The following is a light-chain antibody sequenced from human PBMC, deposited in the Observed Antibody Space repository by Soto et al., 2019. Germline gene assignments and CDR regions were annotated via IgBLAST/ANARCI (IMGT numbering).Light chain of an antibody. CDR3: QTWGTGIHVV. CDR1: SGHSSYA. CDR2: LNSDGSH. J-gene: IGLJ2*01. V-gene: IGLV4-69*01. Sequence: QLVLTQSPSASASLGASVKLTCTLSSGHSSYAIAWHQQQPEKGPRYLMKLNSDGSHSKGDGIPHRFSGSSSGAERYLTISSLQSEDEADYYCQTWGTGIHVVFGGGTKLTVL.